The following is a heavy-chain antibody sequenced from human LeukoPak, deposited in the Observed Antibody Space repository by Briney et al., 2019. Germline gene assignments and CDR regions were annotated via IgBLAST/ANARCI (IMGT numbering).Heavy chain of an antibody. Sequence: PGGSLRLSCGASGFTFSSYGMHWVRQAPGKGLEWVAFIRYDGRNKYYADSVKGRFTISRDNSKNTLYLQMNSLRAEDTAVYYCAKDLLSIAVANHEDYWGQGTLVTVSS. J-gene: IGHJ4*02. CDR3: AKDLLSIAVANHEDY. D-gene: IGHD6-19*01. CDR2: IRYDGRNK. V-gene: IGHV3-30*02. CDR1: GFTFSSYG.